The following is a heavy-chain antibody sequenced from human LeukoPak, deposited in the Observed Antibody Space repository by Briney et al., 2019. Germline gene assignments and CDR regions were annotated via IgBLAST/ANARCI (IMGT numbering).Heavy chain of an antibody. Sequence: ASVKVSCKASGYTFTNYYMHWVRQALGQGLEWMGIINPSGGGTSYAQKFQGRLTMTRDTSTTTVYMELSSLRSEDTAMYYCAREIGPRQLHLWGSAFDYWGQGTLVTVSS. J-gene: IGHJ4*02. V-gene: IGHV1-46*01. CDR2: INPSGGGT. D-gene: IGHD5-18*01. CDR3: AREIGPRQLHLWGSAFDY. CDR1: GYTFTNYY.